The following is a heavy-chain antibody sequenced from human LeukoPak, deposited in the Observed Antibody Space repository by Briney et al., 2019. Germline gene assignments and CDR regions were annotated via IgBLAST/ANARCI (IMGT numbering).Heavy chain of an antibody. CDR3: ARGRVSSSTWYSTYYYYFYMDV. J-gene: IGHJ6*03. CDR2: VDHTGST. D-gene: IGHD1-1*01. CDR1: DDSITMCY. V-gene: IGHV4-59*01. Sequence: SETLSLTCIVSDDSITMCYWTWIRQPPGKGLEWMGYVDHTGSTNFNPSLNGRVSISRDTSKNHFSLRLRSVTAADTAVYFCARGRVSSSTWYSTYYYYFYMDVWGKGTTVTVSS.